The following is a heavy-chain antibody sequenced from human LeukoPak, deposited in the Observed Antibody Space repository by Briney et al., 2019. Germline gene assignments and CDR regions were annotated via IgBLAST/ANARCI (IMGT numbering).Heavy chain of an antibody. V-gene: IGHV3-9*01. CDR2: ISWNSGSI. CDR3: AKDMGSGLGYMDV. D-gene: IGHD2-15*01. Sequence: PGGSLRLSCSASGFTFDDYAMHWVRQAPGEGLEWVSGISWNSGSIGYSDSVKGRFTISRDNAKNSLYLQMNSLRAEDTALYYCAKDMGSGLGYMDVWGKGTTVTISS. CDR1: GFTFDDYA. J-gene: IGHJ6*03.